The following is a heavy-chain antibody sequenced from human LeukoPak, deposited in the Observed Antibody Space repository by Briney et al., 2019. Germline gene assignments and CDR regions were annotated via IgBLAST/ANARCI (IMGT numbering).Heavy chain of an antibody. Sequence: PSETLSLTCTVSGGSISSSSYYWGWIRQPPGKGLEWIGSIYYSGSTYYNPSLKSRVTISVDTSKNQFSLKLSSVTAADTAVYYCARVGWNDSPLYYFDYWGQGTLVTVSS. J-gene: IGHJ4*02. D-gene: IGHD1-1*01. CDR2: IYYSGST. CDR1: GGSISSSSYY. CDR3: ARVGWNDSPLYYFDY. V-gene: IGHV4-39*07.